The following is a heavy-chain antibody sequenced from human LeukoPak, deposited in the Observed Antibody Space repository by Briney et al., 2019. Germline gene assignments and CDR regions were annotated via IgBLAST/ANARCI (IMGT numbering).Heavy chain of an antibody. D-gene: IGHD6-19*01. CDR3: ARGSRKYSSGWYWFDP. J-gene: IGHJ5*02. CDR1: GFTFSSYW. V-gene: IGHV3-48*04. Sequence: PGGSLRLSCAASGFTFSSYWIAWVRQAPGKGLEWVSYISSSGSTIYYADSVKGRFTISRDNAKNSLYLQMNSLRAEDTAVYYCARGSRKYSSGWYWFDPWGQGTLVTVSS. CDR2: ISSSGSTI.